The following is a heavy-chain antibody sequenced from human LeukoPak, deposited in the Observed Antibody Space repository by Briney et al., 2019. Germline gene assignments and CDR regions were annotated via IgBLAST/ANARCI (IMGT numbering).Heavy chain of an antibody. CDR2: ISSSGSTI. CDR3: ARDLKAAMFSYYYYMDV. Sequence: GGSLRLSCAASGFTFSDYYMSWIRQAPGKGLEWVSYISSSGSTIYYADSVKGRFTISRDNAKNSLYLQMNSLRAEDTAVYYCARDLKAAMFSYYYYMDVWGKGTTVTVSS. CDR1: GFTFSDYY. V-gene: IGHV3-11*01. D-gene: IGHD5-18*01. J-gene: IGHJ6*03.